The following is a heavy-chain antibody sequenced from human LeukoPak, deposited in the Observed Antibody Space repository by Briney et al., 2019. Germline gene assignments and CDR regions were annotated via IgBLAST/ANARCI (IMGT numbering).Heavy chain of an antibody. CDR2: IIPIFGTA. CDR1: GGTFSSYA. CDR3: ARDPLLSYSSGSYGDY. D-gene: IGHD6-19*01. Sequence: ASVKVSCKASGGTFSSYAISWVRQAPGQGLEWMGGIIPIFGTANYAQKFQGRVTITTDESTSTAYMELSSLRSEDTAVYYCARDPLLSYSSGSYGDYWGQGTLVTVSS. J-gene: IGHJ4*02. V-gene: IGHV1-69*05.